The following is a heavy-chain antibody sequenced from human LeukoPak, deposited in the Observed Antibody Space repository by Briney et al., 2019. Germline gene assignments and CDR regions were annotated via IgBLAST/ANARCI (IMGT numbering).Heavy chain of an antibody. Sequence: SSGDYYWSWVRQAPGKGLEWVGFIRSKAYGGTTEYAASVKGRFTISRDDSKNIAYLQMNSLKTEDTAVYYCTRVMIVVVAADYWGQGTLVTVSS. D-gene: IGHD3-22*01. J-gene: IGHJ4*02. CDR2: IRSKAYGGTT. CDR3: TRVMIVVVAADY. CDR1: SSGDYY. V-gene: IGHV3-49*04.